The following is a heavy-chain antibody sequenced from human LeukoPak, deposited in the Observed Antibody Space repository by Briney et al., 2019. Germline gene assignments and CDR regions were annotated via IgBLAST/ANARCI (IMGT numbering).Heavy chain of an antibody. D-gene: IGHD3-22*01. V-gene: IGHV4-59*12. CDR1: GGSISSYY. CDR2: IYYSGST. CDR3: ARDQFKGEGYYYDSSGPWDAFDI. Sequence: SETLSLTCTVSGGSISSYYWSWIRQPPGKGLEWIGYIYYSGSTNYNPSLKSRVTISVDTSKNQFSLKLSSVTAADTAVYYCARDQFKGEGYYYDSSGPWDAFDIWGQGTMVTVSS. J-gene: IGHJ3*02.